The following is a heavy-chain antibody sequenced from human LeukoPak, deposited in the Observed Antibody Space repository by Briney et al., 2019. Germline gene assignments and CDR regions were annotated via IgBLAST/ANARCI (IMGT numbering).Heavy chain of an antibody. Sequence: ASVKVSCKASGYTFTSYGISWVRQAPGQGLEWMGWMNPNSGNTGYAQKFQGRFTLTRETFISTAYMELSSLRSDDTAVYYCVRAMAPLDTFNYQYAMDVWGQGTMVTVSS. J-gene: IGHJ6*02. D-gene: IGHD5-24*01. V-gene: IGHV1-8*02. CDR1: GYTFTSYG. CDR2: MNPNSGNT. CDR3: VRAMAPLDTFNYQYAMDV.